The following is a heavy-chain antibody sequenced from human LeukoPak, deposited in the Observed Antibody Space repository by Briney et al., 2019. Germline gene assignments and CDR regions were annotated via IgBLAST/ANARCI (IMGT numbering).Heavy chain of an antibody. V-gene: IGHV4-34*01. CDR1: GGSSSGYY. D-gene: IGHD6-19*01. CDR2: INQSGST. J-gene: IGHJ5*02. Sequence: PSETLSLTCAVYGGSSSGYYWSWIRQPPGKGLEWIGEINQSGSTNQNPSLKSRVTISIDTPRSQFSLKLSSVTAADTAVYYCARAAPPHSGWYSVGGWFDPWGQGTLVTVSS. CDR3: ARAAPPHSGWYSVGGWFDP.